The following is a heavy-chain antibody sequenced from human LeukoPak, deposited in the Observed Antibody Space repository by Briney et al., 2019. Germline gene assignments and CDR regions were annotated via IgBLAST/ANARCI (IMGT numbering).Heavy chain of an antibody. D-gene: IGHD3-10*01. J-gene: IGHJ5*02. Sequence: SQTLSLTCTVSGGSISSGGYYWSWIRQHPGKGLEWIGYIYYSGSTYYNPSLKSRVTISVDTSKNQFSLKLSSVTAADTAVYYCARAGGPHSLLWFGELLSWFDPWGQGTLVTVSS. CDR1: GGSISSGGYY. CDR2: IYYSGST. V-gene: IGHV4-31*03. CDR3: ARAGGPHSLLWFGELLSWFDP.